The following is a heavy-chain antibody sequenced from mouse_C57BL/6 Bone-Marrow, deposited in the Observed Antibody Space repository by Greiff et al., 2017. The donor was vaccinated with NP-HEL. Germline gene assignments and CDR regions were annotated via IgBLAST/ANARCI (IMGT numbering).Heavy chain of an antibody. CDR3: AGGYDWYFDV. CDR1: GYTFTSYW. J-gene: IGHJ1*03. CDR2: IDPSDSYT. V-gene: IGHV1-69*01. D-gene: IGHD2-2*01. Sequence: QVHVKQPGAELVMPGASVKLSCKASGYTFTSYWMHWVKQRPGQGLEWIGEIDPSDSYTNYNQKFKGKSTLTVDKSSSTAYMQLSSLTSEDSAVYYCAGGYDWYFDVWGRGTTVTVSS.